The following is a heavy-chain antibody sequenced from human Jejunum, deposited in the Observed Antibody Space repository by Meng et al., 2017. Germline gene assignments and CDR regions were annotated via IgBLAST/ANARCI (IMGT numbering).Heavy chain of an antibody. Sequence: GESLKISCAAPGFTFSGYWMHWVRQAPGKGLAWVARINGDGSSTSYAASVRGRVTISRDNAKNTLHLQVNSLGFDDTAVYYCVRSKTSSLEDWGQGTLVTVSS. J-gene: IGHJ4*02. CDR1: GFTFSGYW. CDR2: INGDGSST. CDR3: VRSKTSSLED. D-gene: IGHD4-11*01. V-gene: IGHV3-74*01.